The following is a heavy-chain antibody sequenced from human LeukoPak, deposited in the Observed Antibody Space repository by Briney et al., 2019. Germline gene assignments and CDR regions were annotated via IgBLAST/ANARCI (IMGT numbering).Heavy chain of an antibody. CDR3: ARDYHGSGSLTTFDY. Sequence: ASVKVSCKASGYTFTSYGISWVRQAPGQGLEWMGWISAYNGNTNYAQKLQGRVTLTRDTSTSTFYMELSSLRSRDTAVYYCARDYHGSGSLTTFDYWGQGTLVTVSS. V-gene: IGHV1-18*01. D-gene: IGHD3-10*01. CDR1: GYTFTSYG. CDR2: ISAYNGNT. J-gene: IGHJ4*02.